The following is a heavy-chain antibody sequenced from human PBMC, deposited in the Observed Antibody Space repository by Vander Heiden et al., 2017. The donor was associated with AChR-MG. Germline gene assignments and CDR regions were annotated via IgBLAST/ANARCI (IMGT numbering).Heavy chain of an antibody. V-gene: IGHV3-33*01. Sequence: QVQLVESGGGVVQPGRSLTVSCAASGLTFRNYGMHWVRQAPGKGLEWVAVILYDGSNKYYAESVKGRFTISRDNSKNMLYLQMGSLRGEDTAVYYCATTICGGGSCYSGNWGQGTLVTVSS. CDR1: GLTFRNYG. CDR3: ATTICGGGSCYSGN. D-gene: IGHD2-15*01. J-gene: IGHJ4*02. CDR2: ILYDGSNK.